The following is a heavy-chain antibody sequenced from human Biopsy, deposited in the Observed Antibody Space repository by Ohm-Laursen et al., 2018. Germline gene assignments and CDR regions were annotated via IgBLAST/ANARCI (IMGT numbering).Heavy chain of an antibody. J-gene: IGHJ4*02. CDR2: IIPILRTT. CDR1: TGTFNSYG. D-gene: IGHD2-2*01. Sequence: GASVKVSCKVPTGTFNSYGIIWVRQAPGQGLEWMGRIIPILRTTVYAQTFLGRVTITADSPTSTVDMELTSLTSDDTAVYFCAREAIGYQLPCDDWGQGTLVTVSS. V-gene: IGHV1-69*11. CDR3: AREAIGYQLPCDD.